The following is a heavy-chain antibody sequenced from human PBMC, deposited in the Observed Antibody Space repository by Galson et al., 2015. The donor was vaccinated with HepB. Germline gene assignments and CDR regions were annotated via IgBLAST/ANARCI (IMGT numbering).Heavy chain of an antibody. J-gene: IGHJ4*02. CDR2: FDPEDGET. V-gene: IGHV1-24*01. Sequence: SVKVSCKVSGYTLTELSMHWVRQAPGKGLEWMGGFDPEDGETIYAQKFQGRVTMTEDTSTDTAYMELSSLRSEDTAVYYCATGQPIVVVPAASFDYWGQGTLVTVSS. CDR3: ATGQPIVVVPAASFDY. D-gene: IGHD2-2*01. CDR1: GYTLTELS.